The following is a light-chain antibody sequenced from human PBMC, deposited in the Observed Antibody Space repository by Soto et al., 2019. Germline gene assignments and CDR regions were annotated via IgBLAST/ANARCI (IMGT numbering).Light chain of an antibody. Sequence: DIHVTESPSSLSASVGDRVTVTCRASQGVGDRLGWYQQKPGNAPKRLIYATSNLESGVPSRFSGSGSGTEFTLTISSLQPEDVATYYCLQHNSFPFAFGHGTKVEFK. V-gene: IGKV1-17*01. CDR3: LQHNSFPFA. CDR1: QGVGDR. CDR2: ATS. J-gene: IGKJ3*01.